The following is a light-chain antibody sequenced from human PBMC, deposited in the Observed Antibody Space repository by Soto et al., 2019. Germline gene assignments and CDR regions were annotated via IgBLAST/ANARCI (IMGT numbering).Light chain of an antibody. CDR3: GTWDSSLSVVV. V-gene: IGLV1-51*01. J-gene: IGLJ2*01. CDR1: TSNIGNNY. Sequence: QSVLTQPPSVSAAPGQKVTISCSGSTSNIGNNYVSWYQQVPGTAPKLLIHGNNRRTSGIPDRISGSKSGTSATLGITGLQTGDEADYYCGTWDSSLSVVVFGGGTKLTVL. CDR2: GNN.